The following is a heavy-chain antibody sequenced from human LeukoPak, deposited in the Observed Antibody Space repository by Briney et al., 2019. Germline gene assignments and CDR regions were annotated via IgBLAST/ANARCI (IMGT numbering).Heavy chain of an antibody. Sequence: GRSLRLSCTASGFTFGDYAMSWVRQAPGKGLEWVGFIRSKAYGGTTEYAASVKGRFTISRDDSKSIAYLQMNSLKTEDTAVYYCTRDRYPDYDFWSGLSSYYYFYMDVWGKGTTVTVSS. CDR3: TRDRYPDYDFWSGLSSYYYFYMDV. CDR1: GFTFGDYA. D-gene: IGHD3-3*01. CDR2: IRSKAYGGTT. J-gene: IGHJ6*03. V-gene: IGHV3-49*04.